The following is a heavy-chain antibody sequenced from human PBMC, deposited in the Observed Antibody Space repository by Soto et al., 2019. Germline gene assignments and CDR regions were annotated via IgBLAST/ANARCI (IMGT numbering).Heavy chain of an antibody. Sequence: QVQLQESGPGLVKPSETLSLTCTVSGASMIGNYWTWVRQPPGKGLEWIGNMFYSGTTNYTPSLKSRVIMSLDTYMNQFSLRLSSVTDADTAVYYCARPNMWYGKIQDWGQGTLVTVSS. CDR2: MFYSGTT. CDR1: GASMIGNY. D-gene: IGHD2-15*01. J-gene: IGHJ1*01. V-gene: IGHV4-59*01. CDR3: ARPNMWYGKIQD.